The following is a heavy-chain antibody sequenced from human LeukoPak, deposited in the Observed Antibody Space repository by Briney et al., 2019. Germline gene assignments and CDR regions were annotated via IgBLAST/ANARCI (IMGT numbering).Heavy chain of an antibody. CDR2: FDPEDGET. J-gene: IGHJ4*02. CDR1: GYTLTELP. D-gene: IGHD6-19*01. V-gene: IGHV1-24*01. Sequence: ASVKVSCKVSGYTLTELPMHWVRQAPGKGLEWMGGFDPEDGETIYAQKFQGRVTMTEDTSTDTAYMELSSLRSEDTAVYYCATDLSIAVADPFDYWGQGTLVTVSS. CDR3: ATDLSIAVADPFDY.